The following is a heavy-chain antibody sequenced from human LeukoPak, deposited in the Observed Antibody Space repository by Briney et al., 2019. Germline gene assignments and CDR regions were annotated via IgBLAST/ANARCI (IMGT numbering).Heavy chain of an antibody. Sequence: ASVKVSCKASGYTFTGYYIHWVRQAPGQGLEWMGWINPNNDYTYYAQKFQGRVTLTRDTSITTVYMEPTTLTSDDTALYYCAVAPGDYWGQGTLVIVSA. CDR3: AVAPGDY. CDR1: GYTFTGYY. J-gene: IGHJ4*02. D-gene: IGHD2-21*01. V-gene: IGHV1-2*02. CDR2: INPNNDYT.